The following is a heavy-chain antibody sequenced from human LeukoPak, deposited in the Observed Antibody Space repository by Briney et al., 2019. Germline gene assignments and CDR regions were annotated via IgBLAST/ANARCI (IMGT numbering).Heavy chain of an antibody. CDR2: IIPIFGTA. V-gene: IGHV1-69*05. D-gene: IGHD1-1*01. Sequence: GASVKVSCKASGYTFTSYGISWVRQAPGQGLEWMGRIIPIFGTANYAQKFQGRVTITTDESTSTAYMELSSLRSEDTAVYYCARPDDGTGDAFDIWGQGTMVTVSS. J-gene: IGHJ3*02. CDR1: GYTFTSYG. CDR3: ARPDDGTGDAFDI.